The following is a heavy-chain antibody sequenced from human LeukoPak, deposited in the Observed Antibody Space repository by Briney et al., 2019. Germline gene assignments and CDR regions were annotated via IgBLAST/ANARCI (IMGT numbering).Heavy chain of an antibody. CDR3: AKDVHGSWGLDY. CDR1: GFTFSNYG. V-gene: IGHV3-30*02. J-gene: IGHJ4*02. D-gene: IGHD6-13*01. Sequence: GGSLRLSCAASGFTFSNYGFHWVRQAPGKGLEWVAFTRPDGSNEFYADSVKGRFTTSRDNSRNTLFLQMNSLRPGGTAVYYCAKDVHGSWGLDYWGQGTLVTVSS. CDR2: TRPDGSNE.